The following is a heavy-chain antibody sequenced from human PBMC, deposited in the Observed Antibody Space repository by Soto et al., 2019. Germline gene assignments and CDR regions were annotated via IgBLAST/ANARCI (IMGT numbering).Heavy chain of an antibody. V-gene: IGHV3-30-3*01. J-gene: IGHJ4*02. D-gene: IGHD3-10*01. CDR1: GFTFSSYA. CDR2: ISYDGSNK. CDR3: ATEPLWFGELLRGGFDY. Sequence: GGSLRLSCAASGFTFSSYAMHWVRQAPGKGLEWVAVISYDGSNKYYADSVKGRFTISRDNSKNTLYLQMNSLRAEDTAVYYCATEPLWFGELLRGGFDYWGQGTLVTVSS.